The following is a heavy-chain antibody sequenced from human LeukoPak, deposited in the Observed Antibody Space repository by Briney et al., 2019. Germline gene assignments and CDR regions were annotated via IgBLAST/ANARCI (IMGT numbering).Heavy chain of an antibody. CDR3: AELGITMIGGV. D-gene: IGHD3-10*02. Sequence: GGSLRLSCAASGFTVSSNYMSWVRQAPGRGLEWVSLIYSGGSTYYADSVKGRFTISRDNSKNTLYLQMNSLRAEDTAVYYCAELGITMIGGVWGKGTTVTISS. CDR2: IYSGGST. V-gene: IGHV3-53*01. J-gene: IGHJ6*04. CDR1: GFTVSSNY.